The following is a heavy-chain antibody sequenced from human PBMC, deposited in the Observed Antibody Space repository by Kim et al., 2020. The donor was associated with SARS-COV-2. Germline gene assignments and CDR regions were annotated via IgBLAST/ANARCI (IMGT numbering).Heavy chain of an antibody. CDR2: INAGNGNT. J-gene: IGHJ5*02. V-gene: IGHV1-3*01. Sequence: ASVKVSCKASGYTFTSYAVHWVRQAPGQRLEWMGWINAGNGNTKYSQKFQGRVTITRDTSASTAYMELSSLRSEDTAVYYCARDGRNYYGSGSYSRYNNWFDPWGQGTLVTVSS. CDR1: GYTFTSYA. D-gene: IGHD3-10*01. CDR3: ARDGRNYYGSGSYSRYNNWFDP.